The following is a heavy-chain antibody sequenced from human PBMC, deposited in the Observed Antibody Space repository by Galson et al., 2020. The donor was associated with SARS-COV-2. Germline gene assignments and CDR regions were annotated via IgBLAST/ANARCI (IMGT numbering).Heavy chain of an antibody. D-gene: IGHD5-18*01. CDR3: SRDQDDGRDYSYGYYY. CDR1: GFNFSSYA. V-gene: IGHV3-30*04. CDR2: ISYDGSNK. Sequence: GESLKISCAASGFNFSSYAMPWVRQAPGKGLEWVAVISYDGSNKYYADPVKGRFTISRDNSKNTLYLQMNSLRAEDTAVYYCSRDQDDGRDYSYGYYYGGQGTLVTVSS. J-gene: IGHJ4*02.